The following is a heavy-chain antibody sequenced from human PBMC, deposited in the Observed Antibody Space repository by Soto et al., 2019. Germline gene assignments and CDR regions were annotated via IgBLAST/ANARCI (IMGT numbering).Heavy chain of an antibody. CDR1: GFTFSSYD. CDR2: ISYDGSNK. CDR3: AKDSSSWYGLYYYYYGMDV. D-gene: IGHD6-13*01. Sequence: GGSLRLSCAASGFTFSSYDMHWVRQAPGKGLEWVAVISYDGSNKYYADSVKGRFTISRDNSKNTLYLQMNSLRAEDTAVYYCAKDSSSWYGLYYYYYGMDVWGQGTTVTVS. V-gene: IGHV3-30*18. J-gene: IGHJ6*02.